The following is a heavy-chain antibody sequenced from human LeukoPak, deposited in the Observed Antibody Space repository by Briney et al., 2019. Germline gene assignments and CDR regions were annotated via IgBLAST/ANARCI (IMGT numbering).Heavy chain of an antibody. CDR1: AFTFSRYW. Sequence: GGSLRPSCAASAFTFSRYWMHWVRQTPGEGLVWVSRISSDGTTTNYADSVKGRFTISRDNARNTLYLQMNSLRAEDTAVYYCARFAYDSGSLSWGQGALVTVSS. J-gene: IGHJ5*02. D-gene: IGHD3-10*01. V-gene: IGHV3-74*01. CDR3: ARFAYDSGSLS. CDR2: ISSDGTTT.